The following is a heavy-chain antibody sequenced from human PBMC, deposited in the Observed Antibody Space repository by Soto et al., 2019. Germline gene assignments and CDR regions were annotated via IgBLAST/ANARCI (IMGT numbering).Heavy chain of an antibody. CDR1: GGSFSGYY. V-gene: IGHV4-59*01. D-gene: IGHD6-13*01. CDR3: ALAAAGTGLFDY. J-gene: IGHJ4*02. Sequence: PSETLSLTCAVYGGSFSGYYWSWIRQPPGKGLEWIGYIYYSGSTNYNPSLKSRVTISVDTSKNQFSLKLSSVTAADTAVYYCALAAAGTGLFDYWGQGTLVTVSS. CDR2: IYYSGST.